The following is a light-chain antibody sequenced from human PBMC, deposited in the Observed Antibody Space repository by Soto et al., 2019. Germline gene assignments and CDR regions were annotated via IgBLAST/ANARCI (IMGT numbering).Light chain of an antibody. V-gene: IGKV1-5*01. Sequence: DIQMTQSPSTLSASVGDRVTITCRASQSISSWLAWYQQKPGKAPKLLIYDASSLESGVPSRFSGSGSGTEVTLTISSLQPDDFATYDCQQYNSYLYTFGQGTKLESK. CDR1: QSISSW. J-gene: IGKJ2*01. CDR3: QQYNSYLYT. CDR2: DAS.